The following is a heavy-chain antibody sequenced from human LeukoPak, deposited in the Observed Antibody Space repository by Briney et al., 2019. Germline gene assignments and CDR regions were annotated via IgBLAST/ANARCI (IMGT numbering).Heavy chain of an antibody. Sequence: SQTLSLTCTVSGSSISSGDYYWSWIRQPPGKGLEWIGYIHYSGRAYYNASLKSRLTISVETSKNQFSLKLSSVSATDTAVYYCARVSGSFGGGFDPWGQGTLVAASS. J-gene: IGHJ5*02. D-gene: IGHD1-26*01. CDR2: IHYSGRA. CDR3: ARVSGSFGGGFDP. V-gene: IGHV4-30-4*01. CDR1: GSSISSGDYY.